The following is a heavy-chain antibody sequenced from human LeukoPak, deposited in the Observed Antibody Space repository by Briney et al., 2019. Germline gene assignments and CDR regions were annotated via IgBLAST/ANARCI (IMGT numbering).Heavy chain of an antibody. D-gene: IGHD3-22*01. CDR2: IYISSSYI. J-gene: IGHJ6*01. Sequence: GWAPRLSCAPSVLSFSSYSMNWVRQAPRKGRKWVSSIYISSSYIYYADSAKGPFTISSDNAKNSVYLEMNSLSTEGTAVYFFARVYDRSGYYSFGAFHFDDWRHGTTVTASS. V-gene: IGHV3-21*04. CDR3: ARVYDRSGYYSFGAFHFDD. CDR1: VLSFSSYS.